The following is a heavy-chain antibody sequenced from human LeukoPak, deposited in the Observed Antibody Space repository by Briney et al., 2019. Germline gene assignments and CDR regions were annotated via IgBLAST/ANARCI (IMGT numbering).Heavy chain of an antibody. J-gene: IGHJ4*02. D-gene: IGHD6-13*01. Sequence: GGSLRLSCAASRFSFSAYPMGWVRRAPGKGLEWVSGISASGDVTFHADPVKGRFTISRDNSKNTLYLQMNSLRAEDTAVYYCASHIAAAGRGGFDYWGQGTLVTVSS. CDR1: RFSFSAYP. CDR2: ISASGDVT. CDR3: ASHIAAAGRGGFDY. V-gene: IGHV3-23*01.